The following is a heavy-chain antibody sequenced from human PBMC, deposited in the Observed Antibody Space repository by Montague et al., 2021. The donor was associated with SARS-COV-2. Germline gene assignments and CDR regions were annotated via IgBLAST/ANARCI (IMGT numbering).Heavy chain of an antibody. V-gene: IGHV4-59*01. J-gene: IGHJ6*02. CDR2: IYYSGST. CDR3: ARAGRVRFLEYCMDV. CDR1: GGSISSSY. Sequence: SETLSLTCTVSGGSISSSYWSCILQPPGKGLEWIGYIYYSGSTNYNPSLMSRVTISVDTSKKQFSLKLSSVTAADTAVYYCARAGRVRFLEYCMDVWGQGTTVTVSS. D-gene: IGHD3-3*01.